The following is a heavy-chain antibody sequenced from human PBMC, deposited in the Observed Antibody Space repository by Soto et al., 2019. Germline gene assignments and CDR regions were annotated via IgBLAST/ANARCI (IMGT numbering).Heavy chain of an antibody. J-gene: IGHJ5*02. Sequence: QVQLVQSGAEVKKPGSSVKVSCKASGGTFSSYAISWVRQAPGQGLEWMGGIIPIFGTANSAQKFQGRVTITXXEXTXXAYMELSSLRSEDTAVYYCAREGAIFGVVSGWFDPWGQGTLVTVSS. CDR3: AREGAIFGVVSGWFDP. CDR2: IIPIFGTA. V-gene: IGHV1-69*05. CDR1: GGTFSSYA. D-gene: IGHD3-3*01.